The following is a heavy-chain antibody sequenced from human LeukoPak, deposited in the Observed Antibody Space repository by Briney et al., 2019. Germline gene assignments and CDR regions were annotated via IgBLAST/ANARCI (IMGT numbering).Heavy chain of an antibody. CDR3: AKVASSGLVYYFDY. CDR2: ISWNSGSI. V-gene: IGHV3-9*01. Sequence: GRSLRLSCAASGFTFDDYAMHWVRQAPGKGLEWVSGISWNSGSIGYADSVKGRFTISRDNAENSLYLQMNSLRAEDTALYYCAKVASSGLVYYFDYWGQGTLVTVSS. J-gene: IGHJ4*02. D-gene: IGHD3-22*01. CDR1: GFTFDDYA.